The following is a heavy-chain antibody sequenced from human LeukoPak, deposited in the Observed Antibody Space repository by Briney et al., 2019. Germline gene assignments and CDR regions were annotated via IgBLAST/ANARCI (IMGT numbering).Heavy chain of an antibody. V-gene: IGHV4-4*07. CDR3: ARDTSRAAAGTYYYYYGMDV. CDR1: GGSISSYY. D-gene: IGHD6-13*01. J-gene: IGHJ6*02. CDR2: IYTSGST. Sequence: SETLSLTCTVSGGSISSYYWSWIRQPAGKGLEWIGRIYTSGSTNYNPSLKSRVTMSVDTSKNQFSLKLSPVTAADTAVYYCARDTSRAAAGTYYYYYGMDVWGQGTTVTVSS.